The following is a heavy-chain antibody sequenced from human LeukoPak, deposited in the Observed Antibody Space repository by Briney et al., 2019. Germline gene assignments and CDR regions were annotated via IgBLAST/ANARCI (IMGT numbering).Heavy chain of an antibody. CDR3: ARGGVAAAKYYFDY. D-gene: IGHD6-13*01. V-gene: IGHV3-53*01. Sequence: GGSLRLSCAASGFTVSSSYMSWVRQAPGKGLEWVSVIYSGGSTYYADSVKGRFTISRDNSKNTLYLQMNSLRAEDTAVYYCARGGVAAAKYYFDYWGQGTLVTVSS. CDR1: GFTVSSSY. CDR2: IYSGGST. J-gene: IGHJ4*02.